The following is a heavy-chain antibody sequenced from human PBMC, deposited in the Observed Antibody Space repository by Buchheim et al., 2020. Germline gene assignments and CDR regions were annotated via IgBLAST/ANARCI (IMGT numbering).Heavy chain of an antibody. CDR1: GGSFSGYY. CDR3: DVRYFDRTLKYGMDV. J-gene: IGHJ6*02. D-gene: IGHD3-9*01. V-gene: IGHV4-34*01. Sequence: QVQLQQWGAGLLKPSETLSLTCAVYGGSFSGYYWSWIRQPPGKGLEWIGEINHSGSTNYNPSLKSRVTITVDTSKKQFSLKLSSVTAADTAVYYCDVRYFDRTLKYGMDVWGQGTT. CDR2: INHSGST.